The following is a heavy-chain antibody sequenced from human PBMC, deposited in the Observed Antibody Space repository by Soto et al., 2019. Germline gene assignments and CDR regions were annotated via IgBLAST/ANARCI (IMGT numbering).Heavy chain of an antibody. CDR3: ARHGYCSGGSCYSDFYYLDV. Sequence: QVQLQESGPGLVKPSETLSLTCTVSGGSISSYYWSWIRQPPGKGLEWIGNIYYSESTNYNPSLKSRVTISVDTSKNQFSLKLSSVTAADTAVYYCARHGYCSGGSCYSDFYYLDVWGKGTTVTVSS. CDR2: IYYSEST. D-gene: IGHD2-15*01. J-gene: IGHJ6*03. V-gene: IGHV4-59*08. CDR1: GGSISSYY.